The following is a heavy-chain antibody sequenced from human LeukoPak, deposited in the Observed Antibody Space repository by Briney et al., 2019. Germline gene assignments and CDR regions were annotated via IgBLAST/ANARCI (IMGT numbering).Heavy chain of an antibody. CDR1: GFTFHSYS. CDR3: ARDDYEVLAGPFDN. V-gene: IGHV3-21*01. J-gene: IGHJ4*02. Sequence: PGGSLRLLCAACGFTFHSYSINWVRQAPGKGLEWVSSISSSSSYIYYADSVKGRFTISRDNAKNSLYLQMNSLRAEDTAVYYCARDDYEVLAGPFDNWGEGALVTVSS. CDR2: ISSSSSYI. D-gene: IGHD3-9*01.